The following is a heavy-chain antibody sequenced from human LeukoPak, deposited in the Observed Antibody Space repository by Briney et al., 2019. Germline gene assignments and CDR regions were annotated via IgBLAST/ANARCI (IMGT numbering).Heavy chain of an antibody. Sequence: GGSLRLSCAASGFTFSSYAMSWVRQPPGKGLNWVSSISGSGGNTSYADSVKGRFTISGDNSKNTLYLQMNSLRAEDTAVYYCARDCPSEWQHLPDYDAVDIWGQGTMVTVSS. CDR1: GFTFSSYA. V-gene: IGHV3-23*01. CDR2: ISGSGGNT. J-gene: IGHJ3*02. D-gene: IGHD6-13*01. CDR3: ARDCPSEWQHLPDYDAVDI.